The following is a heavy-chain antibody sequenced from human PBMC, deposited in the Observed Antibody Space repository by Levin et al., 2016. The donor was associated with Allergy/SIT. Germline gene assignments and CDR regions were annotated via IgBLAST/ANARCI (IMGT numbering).Heavy chain of an antibody. Sequence: PGKGLEWVGFIRSKAYGGTTEYAASVKGRFTISRDDSKSIAYLQMNSLKTEDTAVYYCTRGSSGWYGDAFDIWGQGTMVTVSS. D-gene: IGHD6-19*01. J-gene: IGHJ3*02. V-gene: IGHV3-49*02. CDR3: TRGSSGWYGDAFDI. CDR2: IRSKAYGGTT.